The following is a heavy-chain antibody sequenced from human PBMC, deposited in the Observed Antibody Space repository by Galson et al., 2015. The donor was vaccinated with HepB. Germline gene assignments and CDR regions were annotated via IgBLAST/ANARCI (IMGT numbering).Heavy chain of an antibody. V-gene: IGHV3-7*03. D-gene: IGHD3-16*01. J-gene: IGHJ4*02. Sequence: SLRLSCAASGFTFSNYWMAWVRQAPGKGLEWVANIKEDGRETYYVDSVKGRFTISRDNAKNSLYLQMNSLRAEDTALYYCARDRYVSSFGEYEYWGQGTLVTVSS. CDR2: IKEDGRET. CDR3: ARDRYVSSFGEYEY. CDR1: GFTFSNYW.